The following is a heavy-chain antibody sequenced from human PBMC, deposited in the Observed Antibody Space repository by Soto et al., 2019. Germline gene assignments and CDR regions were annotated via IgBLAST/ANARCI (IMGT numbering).Heavy chain of an antibody. D-gene: IGHD4-17*01. CDR2: ISYDGSNK. CDR1: GFTFSSYG. J-gene: IGHJ6*02. Sequence: PGGSLRLSCAASGFTFSSYGMHWVRQAPGKGLEWVAVISYDGSNKYYADSVKVRFTISRDNSKNTLYLQMNSLRAEDTAVYYCAKDGVTTVTHNYYYYGMDVWGQGTTVTVSS. CDR3: AKDGVTTVTHNYYYYGMDV. V-gene: IGHV3-30*18.